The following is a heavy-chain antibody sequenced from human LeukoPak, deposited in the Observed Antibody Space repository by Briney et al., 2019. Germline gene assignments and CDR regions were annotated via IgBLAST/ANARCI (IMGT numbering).Heavy chain of an antibody. J-gene: IGHJ4*02. CDR3: ARDPGTVTGAPFYFDY. D-gene: IGHD6-19*01. CDR2: ISASGGST. Sequence: GGSLRLSCAASGFTFSSYAMSWVRQAPGKGLEWVSLISASGGSTHYADSVKGRFAISRDNSKNTLSLQMNSLRVEDTAVYYCARDPGTVTGAPFYFDYWGQGTLVTVSS. CDR1: GFTFSSYA. V-gene: IGHV3-23*01.